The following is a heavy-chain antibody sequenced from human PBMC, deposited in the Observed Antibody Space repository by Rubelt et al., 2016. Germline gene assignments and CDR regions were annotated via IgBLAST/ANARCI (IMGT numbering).Heavy chain of an antibody. V-gene: IGHV2-26*01. Sequence: QVTLKESGPVLVKPTETVTLTCTVSGFSLSSVRMGVSWIRQPPGKALEWLAHIFSNDEKSYNTFLKSRLTISKDTSKSQVVLTMTNRDAVGTASYYCERSFELDFDYWGRGTLVTVSS. CDR1: GFSLSSVRMG. CDR2: IFSNDEK. CDR3: ERSFELDFDY. D-gene: IGHD1-7*01. J-gene: IGHJ4*02.